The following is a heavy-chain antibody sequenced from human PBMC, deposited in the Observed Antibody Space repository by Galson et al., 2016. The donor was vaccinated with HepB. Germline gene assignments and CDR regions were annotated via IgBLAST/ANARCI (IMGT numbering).Heavy chain of an antibody. Sequence: SETLSLTCTVSGGFVSRHSWSWIRQPPGKELEYIGYVYSSGSTTYNPSLGSRVTMSVDISKRQVSLKLTFVTAADTAIYYCARGTPLIQGVMPRWFDPWGPGTLVTVSS. D-gene: IGHD3-16*01. CDR1: GGFVSRHS. CDR3: ARGTPLIQGVMPRWFDP. J-gene: IGHJ5*02. CDR2: VYSSGST. V-gene: IGHV4-59*02.